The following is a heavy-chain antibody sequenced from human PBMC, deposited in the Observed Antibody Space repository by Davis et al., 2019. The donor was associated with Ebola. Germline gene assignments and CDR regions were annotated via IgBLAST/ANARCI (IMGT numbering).Heavy chain of an antibody. J-gene: IGHJ6*03. V-gene: IGHV4-59*01. D-gene: IGHD2-15*01. CDR3: ARGISQNYYYYYMDV. Sequence: PSETLSLTCTVSGGSISSYYWSWIRQPPGKGLEWIGYIYYSGSTNYNPSLKSRVTISVDTSKNQFSLKLSSVTAADTAVYYCARGISQNYYYYYMDVWGKGTTVTVSS. CDR1: GGSISSYY. CDR2: IYYSGST.